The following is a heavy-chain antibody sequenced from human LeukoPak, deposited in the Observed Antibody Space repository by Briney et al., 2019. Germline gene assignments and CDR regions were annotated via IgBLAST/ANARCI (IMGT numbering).Heavy chain of an antibody. D-gene: IGHD3-10*01. J-gene: IGHJ4*02. CDR1: GYTFTGYY. CDR2: INPNSGGT. V-gene: IGHV1-2*02. Sequence: VKVSCKASGYTFTGYYMHWVRQAPGQGLEWMGWINPNSGGTNYAQKFQGRVTMTRDTSISTAYMELSRLRSDDTAVYYCARVGSGSYYDFDYWGQGTLVTVSS. CDR3: ARVGSGSYYDFDY.